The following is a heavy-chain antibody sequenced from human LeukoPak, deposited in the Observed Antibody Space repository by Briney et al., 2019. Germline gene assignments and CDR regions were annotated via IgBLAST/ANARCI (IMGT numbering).Heavy chain of an antibody. CDR1: GGTFSSYT. CDR3: ARSVGGGGGYY. D-gene: IGHD2-15*01. Sequence: SVKVSCKASGGTFSSYTISWVRQAPGQGLEWRGRIIPILGIANYAQKFQGRVTITADKSTSTAYMELSSLRSEDTAVYYCARSVGGGGGYYWGQGTLVTVSS. J-gene: IGHJ4*02. CDR2: IIPILGIA. V-gene: IGHV1-69*02.